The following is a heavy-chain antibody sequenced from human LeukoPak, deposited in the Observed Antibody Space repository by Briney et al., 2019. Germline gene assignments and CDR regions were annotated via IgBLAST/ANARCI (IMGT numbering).Heavy chain of an antibody. D-gene: IGHD3-22*01. Sequence: GGSLRLSCAASGFTFSSYSMNWVRQAPGKGLEWVSSISSSSSYIYYADSVKGRFTISRDNAKNSLYLQMNSLRAEDTAVYYCASEVVITNSHDAFDIWGQGTMVTVSS. CDR1: GFTFSSYS. V-gene: IGHV3-21*01. J-gene: IGHJ3*02. CDR3: ASEVVITNSHDAFDI. CDR2: ISSSSSYI.